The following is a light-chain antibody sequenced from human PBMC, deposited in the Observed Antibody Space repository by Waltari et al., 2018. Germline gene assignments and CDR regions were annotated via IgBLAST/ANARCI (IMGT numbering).Light chain of an antibody. J-gene: IGKJ5*01. CDR1: QSVSSN. CDR3: QQYNNWPPPIT. Sequence: EIVMTQSPATLSVSPGERATLSCRASQSVSSNLAWYQQKPGQAPRLLIYGASTRATGIPARFSGNGSGTEFTLTISSLQSEDFAVYYCQQYNNWPPPITFGQGTRLEIK. V-gene: IGKV3-15*01. CDR2: GAS.